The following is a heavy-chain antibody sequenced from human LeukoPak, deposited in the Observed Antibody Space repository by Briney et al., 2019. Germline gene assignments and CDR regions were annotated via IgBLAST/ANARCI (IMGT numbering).Heavy chain of an antibody. CDR2: ISGSGDST. CDR1: GFTFDDYG. CDR3: AKGSGPGSYSGMDV. J-gene: IGHJ6*04. D-gene: IGHD3-10*01. V-gene: IGHV3-23*01. Sequence: GGSLRLSCAASGFTFDDYGMTWVRQAPGKGLEWVSGISGSGDSTYYADSVKGRFTISRDNSKNTLYLQVNSLRAEDTAVYYCAKGSGPGSYSGMDVWGKGTTVTISS.